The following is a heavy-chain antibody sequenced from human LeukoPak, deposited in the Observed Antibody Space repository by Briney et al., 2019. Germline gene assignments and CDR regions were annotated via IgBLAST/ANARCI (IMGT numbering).Heavy chain of an antibody. V-gene: IGHV3-23*01. Sequence: PGGSLRLSCAGSGFTFSSYAMSWVRQAPGKGLEWVSLISNAGTTDYAESADSVRGRFIVSRDDSKNTPYLDMNSLRAEDTAIYYCAKVQNDYDSSTGFYYYFDYWGQGTLVTVSS. J-gene: IGHJ4*02. D-gene: IGHD3-22*01. CDR2: ISNAGTT. CDR1: GFTFSSYA. CDR3: AKVQNDYDSSTGFYYYFDY.